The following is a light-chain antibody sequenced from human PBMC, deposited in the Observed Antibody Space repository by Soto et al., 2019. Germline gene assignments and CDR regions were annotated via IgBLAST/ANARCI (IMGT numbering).Light chain of an antibody. V-gene: IGKV1-5*01. CDR3: QQYHTFPLT. CDR1: QNINNW. J-gene: IGKJ4*01. CDR2: DAF. Sequence: DIQMTQSPSTLSAPVGDRVTITCRASQNINNWMAWYHQKPGEAPKLLIYDAFSLQTGVPFTFSGSGSGTEFSLTISSLQPDDFGTYYCQQYHTFPLTFGGGTKVEIK.